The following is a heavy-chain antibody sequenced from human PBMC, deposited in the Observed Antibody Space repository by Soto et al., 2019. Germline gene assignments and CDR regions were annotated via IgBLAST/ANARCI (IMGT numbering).Heavy chain of an antibody. D-gene: IGHD1-1*01. CDR2: INPSGGST. Sequence: ASVNVSSKASGYRFTIYYMHSVRQAPGQGLEWMGRINPSGGSTSYAQKFQGRVAMTRDTSTSTVYMELSSLRSEDTAVYYCARDERGSQGYWGQGTMVTVSS. CDR1: GYRFTIYY. V-gene: IGHV1-46*01. J-gene: IGHJ4*02. CDR3: ARDERGSQGY.